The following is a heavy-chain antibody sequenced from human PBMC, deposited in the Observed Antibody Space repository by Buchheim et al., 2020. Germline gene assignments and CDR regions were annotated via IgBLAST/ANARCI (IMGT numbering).Heavy chain of an antibody. Sequence: QVSLRESGPAHVRTTETLTLTCTVSGLSLRNVGVSVSWIRRPPGKPLQWLARIDWDDYKYYNTSLQARLTVSKRPSKKQVVLTLTNVAPADTATYYCARENDYNALDSWGQGTL. D-gene: IGHD5-24*01. J-gene: IGHJ4*02. CDR1: GLSLRNVGVS. CDR3: ARENDYNALDS. V-gene: IGHV2-70*15. CDR2: IDWDDYK.